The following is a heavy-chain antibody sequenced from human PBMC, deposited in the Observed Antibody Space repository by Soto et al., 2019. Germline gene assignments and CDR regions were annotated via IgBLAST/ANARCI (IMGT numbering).Heavy chain of an antibody. D-gene: IGHD3-10*01. J-gene: IGHJ6*02. CDR3: ARMDYNGSGSYHTPYYYYGLDV. V-gene: IGHV4-30-2*02. CDR2: IYYSGST. CDR1: GGSISSGGYS. Sequence: PLQTLSLTCAVSGGSISSGGYSWSWIRQPPGKGLECIGYIYYSGSTYYNPSLKSRVTISFDMSKNRFSLKLSSVTAADTAMYYCARMDYNGSGSYHTPYYYYGLDVWGQGTTVTVSS.